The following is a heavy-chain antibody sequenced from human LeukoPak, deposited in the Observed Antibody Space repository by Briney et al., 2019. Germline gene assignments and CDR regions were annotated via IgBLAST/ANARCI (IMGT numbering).Heavy chain of an antibody. D-gene: IGHD3-10*01. CDR2: IYYSGST. Sequence: ASETLSLTCTVSGGSISSTIYYWGWIRQPPGKGLEWIGSIYYSGSTYYNPSLKSRVTISVDTSKNQFSLKLSSVTAADTAVYYCARRKNGSGSYYIWGQGTLVTVSS. J-gene: IGHJ4*02. CDR1: GGSISSTIYY. CDR3: ARRKNGSGSYYI. V-gene: IGHV4-39*01.